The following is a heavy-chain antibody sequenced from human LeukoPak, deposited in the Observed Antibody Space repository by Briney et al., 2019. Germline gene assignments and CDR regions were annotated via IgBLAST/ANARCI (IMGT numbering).Heavy chain of an antibody. CDR2: IRYDGDNK. CDR3: AKVYCSGGSCYATGNYYYMDV. D-gene: IGHD2-15*01. CDR1: GFSFTSYG. J-gene: IGHJ6*03. Sequence: GGSLRLSCAASGFSFTSYGMHWIRQAPGKGLEWVAFIRYDGDNKYYADSVKGRFTISRDNSKNTLYLQMNSLRVEDTAVYYCAKVYCSGGSCYATGNYYYMDVWGKGTTVTISS. V-gene: IGHV3-30*02.